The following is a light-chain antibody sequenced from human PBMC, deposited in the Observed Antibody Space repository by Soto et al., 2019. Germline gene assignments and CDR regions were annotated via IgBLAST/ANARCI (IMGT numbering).Light chain of an antibody. J-gene: IGLJ3*02. Sequence: QSVLTQPPSASGAPGQRVTISCSGSSSNIRSNTVNWYQQLPGTAPKLLIYSNYQRPSGVPDRFSGSKSGTSASLAISGLQSEDEADYYCAAWDDSLNGPVFGGGTQLTVL. CDR2: SNY. CDR3: AAWDDSLNGPV. V-gene: IGLV1-44*01. CDR1: SSNIRSNT.